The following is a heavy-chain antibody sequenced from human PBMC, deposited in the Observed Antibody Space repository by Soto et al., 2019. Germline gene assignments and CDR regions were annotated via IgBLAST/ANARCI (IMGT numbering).Heavy chain of an antibody. Sequence: QVQLVQSGADVKKPGTSVKVSCKAAGYSFTNYCMYWVRQAPGQGLEWMGMINPRTGSTRYAQKLQDRVTLTWDTSTTTVYMELSTLISDDTAVYYCARDGGLLTASWHYDLWGPGTLVTVSS. CDR2: INPRTGST. V-gene: IGHV1-46*01. D-gene: IGHD2-15*01. CDR1: GYSFTNYC. CDR3: ARDGGLLTASWHYDL. J-gene: IGHJ2*01.